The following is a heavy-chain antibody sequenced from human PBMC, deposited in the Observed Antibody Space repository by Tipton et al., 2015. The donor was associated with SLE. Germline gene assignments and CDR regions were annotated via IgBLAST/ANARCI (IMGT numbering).Heavy chain of an antibody. CDR2: ISWNSGSI. J-gene: IGHJ6*03. D-gene: IGHD2-2*02. Sequence: RSLRLSCAASGFTFDDYAMHWVRQAPGKGLEWVSGISWNSGSIGYADSVKGRFTISRDNAKNSLYLQMNSLRAEDTALYYCAKETRGNCSSTSCYKGYYYYMDVWGKGTTVTVSS. CDR1: GFTFDDYA. CDR3: AKETRGNCSSTSCYKGYYYYMDV. V-gene: IGHV3-9*01.